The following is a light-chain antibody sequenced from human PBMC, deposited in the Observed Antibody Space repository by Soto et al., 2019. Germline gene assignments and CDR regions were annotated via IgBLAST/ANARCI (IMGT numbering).Light chain of an antibody. CDR2: GAV. V-gene: IGKV3-15*01. Sequence: EILMTQSPSTLAVAPGERATLSCRASQSVRSNLDWYQQKPGQAPRLLIYGAVTRATVIPARFSGSESGTEITLTISSLPPEDFEVYYCQQYYNWPFTFGQGTRLEIK. CDR3: QQYYNWPFT. J-gene: IGKJ5*01. CDR1: QSVRSN.